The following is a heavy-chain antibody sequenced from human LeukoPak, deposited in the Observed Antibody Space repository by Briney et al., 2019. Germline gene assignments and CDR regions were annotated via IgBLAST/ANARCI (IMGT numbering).Heavy chain of an antibody. J-gene: IGHJ4*02. V-gene: IGHV4-39*07. Sequence: SETLSLTCTVSGGSISSSSYYWGWIRQPPGKGLEWIGSIYYSGSTYYNPSLKSRVTISVDTSKNQFSLKLSSVTAADTAVYYCASLSAGDSPLYYFDYWGQGTLVTVSS. CDR3: ASLSAGDSPLYYFDY. CDR2: IYYSGST. D-gene: IGHD2-21*02. CDR1: GGSISSSSYY.